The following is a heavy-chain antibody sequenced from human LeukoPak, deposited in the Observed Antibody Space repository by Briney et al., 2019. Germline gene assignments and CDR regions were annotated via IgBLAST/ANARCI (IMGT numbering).Heavy chain of an antibody. CDR3: ARDSRQIAVAGLYLDY. CDR1: GGSINNFY. J-gene: IGHJ4*02. Sequence: SETLSLTCTVSGGSINNFYWYWVRQPPGKGLEWIGYIYYTGSTNYNPSLKSRVTMSVDTSTNQFSLKLNSVTAADTAVYYCARDSRQIAVAGLYLDYWGRGTLVTVSS. CDR2: IYYTGST. V-gene: IGHV4-59*12. D-gene: IGHD6-19*01.